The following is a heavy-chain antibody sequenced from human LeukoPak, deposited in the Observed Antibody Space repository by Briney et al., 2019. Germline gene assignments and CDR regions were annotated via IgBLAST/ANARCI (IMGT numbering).Heavy chain of an antibody. CDR2: INPSGGST. CDR3: ARDESRGHDY. J-gene: IGHJ4*02. CDR1: GYTFTNYY. V-gene: IGHV1-46*04. D-gene: IGHD3-22*01. Sequence: ASVKVSCKASGYTFTNYYIHWVRQAPGQGLEWMGIINPSGGSTNYAQKLQGRVTMTRDTSTSTVYMELSSLRSEDTAVYYCARDESRGHDYWGQGTLVIASS.